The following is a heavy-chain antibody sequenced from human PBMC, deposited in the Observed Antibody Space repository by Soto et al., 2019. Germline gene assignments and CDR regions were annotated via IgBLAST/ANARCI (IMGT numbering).Heavy chain of an antibody. CDR1: GFTFSSYA. V-gene: IGHV3-23*01. J-gene: IGHJ5*02. D-gene: IGHD3-10*01. Sequence: PGGSLRLSCAASGFTFSSYAMSWVRQAPGKGLEWVSAISGSGGSTYYADSVKGRFTISRDNSKNTLYLQMNSLRAEDTAVYYCANYVGPSPYYYGSGSYPYNWFDPWGQGTLVTVSS. CDR2: ISGSGGST. CDR3: ANYVGPSPYYYGSGSYPYNWFDP.